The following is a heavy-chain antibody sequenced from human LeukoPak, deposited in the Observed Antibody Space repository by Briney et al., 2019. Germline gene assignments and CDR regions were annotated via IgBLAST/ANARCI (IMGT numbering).Heavy chain of an antibody. Sequence: PSQTLSLTCTVSGGSISSYYWSWIRQPPGKGLEWIGYIYYSGSTNYNPSLKSRVTISVDTSKNQFSLKLSSVTAADTAVYYCARGHYYDILTGYNGPYYYMDVWGKGTTVTISS. CDR3: ARGHYYDILTGYNGPYYYMDV. CDR2: IYYSGST. CDR1: GGSISSYY. J-gene: IGHJ6*03. V-gene: IGHV4-59*01. D-gene: IGHD3-9*01.